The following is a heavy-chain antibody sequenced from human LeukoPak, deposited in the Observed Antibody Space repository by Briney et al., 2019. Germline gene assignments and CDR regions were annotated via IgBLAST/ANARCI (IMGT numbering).Heavy chain of an antibody. CDR2: ISDGGGTT. J-gene: IGHJ4*02. V-gene: IGHV3-23*01. CDR3: ARDLLERPGDNFDY. D-gene: IGHD1-1*01. Sequence: QPGGSLRLSCAASGFTFSSYAMSWVRQAPGKGLEWVSTISDGGGTTYYADSVKGRFTISRDNSKNTLYLQMNSLRAEDTAVYYCARDLLERPGDNFDYWGQGTLVTVSS. CDR1: GFTFSSYA.